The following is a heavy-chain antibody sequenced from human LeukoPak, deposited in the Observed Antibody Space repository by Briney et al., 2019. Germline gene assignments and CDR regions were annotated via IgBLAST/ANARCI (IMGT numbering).Heavy chain of an antibody. CDR1: GYTFTSYY. J-gene: IGHJ4*02. CDR2: INPSGGST. D-gene: IGHD3-3*01. CDR3: GRDGPRLDYDFWSGYYADY. V-gene: IGHV1-46*01. Sequence: ASVKVSCKASGYTFTSYYMHWVRQAPGLGLEWMGIINPSGGSTSYAQKFQGRVTMTRDTSTSTVYMELSSLRSEDTAVYYCGRDGPRLDYDFWSGYYADYWGQGTLVTVSS.